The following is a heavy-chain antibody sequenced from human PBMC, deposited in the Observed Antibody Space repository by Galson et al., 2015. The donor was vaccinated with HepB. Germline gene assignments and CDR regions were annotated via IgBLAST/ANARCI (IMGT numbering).Heavy chain of an antibody. D-gene: IGHD2-15*01. Sequence: SVKVSCKASGYTFTGYYMHWVRQAPGQGLEWMEWINPNSGGTNYAQKFRGRVTMTRDTSISTAYMELSRLRSDDTAVYYCARDKMGYSPNYYYYMDVWGKGTTVTVSS. CDR2: INPNSGGT. V-gene: IGHV1-2*02. CDR3: ARDKMGYSPNYYYYMDV. J-gene: IGHJ6*03. CDR1: GYTFTGYY.